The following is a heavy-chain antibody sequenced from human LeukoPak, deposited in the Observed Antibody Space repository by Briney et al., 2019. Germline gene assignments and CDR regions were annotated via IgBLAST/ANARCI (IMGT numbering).Heavy chain of an antibody. CDR2: ISGSSGST. J-gene: IGHJ4*02. CDR3: AKEPVGATHCLQYYLDY. V-gene: IGHV3-23*01. Sequence: GGSLRLSCAASGFTFSSYAMSWVRLAPGKGVECVSAISGSSGSTYYADSVKGRFTISRDNSKNTLYLQMTTLRAEPTAVYYCAKEPVGATHCLQYYLDYWGQGTLVTVSS. CDR1: GFTFSSYA. D-gene: IGHD1-26*01.